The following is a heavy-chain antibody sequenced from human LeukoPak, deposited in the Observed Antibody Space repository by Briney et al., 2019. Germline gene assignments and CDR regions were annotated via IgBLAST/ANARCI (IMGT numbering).Heavy chain of an antibody. CDR2: IYYSGST. D-gene: IGHD2-2*02. CDR3: ARSGVPAAIPYDAFDI. Sequence: SETLSLTCTVSGGSISSSSYYWGWIRQPPGQGLEWIGSIYYSGSTYYNPSLKSRVTISVDTSKNQFSLKLSSVTAADTAVYYCARSGVPAAIPYDAFDIWGQGTMVTVSS. V-gene: IGHV4-39*07. J-gene: IGHJ3*02. CDR1: GGSISSSSYY.